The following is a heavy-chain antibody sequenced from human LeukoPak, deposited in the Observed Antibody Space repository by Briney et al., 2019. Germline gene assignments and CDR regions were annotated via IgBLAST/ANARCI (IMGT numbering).Heavy chain of an antibody. J-gene: IGHJ4*02. CDR2: ISGSGGST. Sequence: GRSLRLSCAASGFTFSSYAMSWVRQAPGKGLEWVSAISGSGGSTYYADSVTGRFTISRDNSKNTLYLQMNSLRAGDTAVYYCAKWVAGYYDSSGQSDYWGQGTQVTVSS. CDR1: GFTFSSYA. CDR3: AKWVAGYYDSSGQSDY. V-gene: IGHV3-23*01. D-gene: IGHD3-22*01.